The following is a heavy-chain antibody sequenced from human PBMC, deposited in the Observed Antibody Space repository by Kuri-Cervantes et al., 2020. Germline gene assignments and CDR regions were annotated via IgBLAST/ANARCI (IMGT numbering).Heavy chain of an antibody. CDR3: ARDWGVVDTTMGFDY. CDR2: ISSSGFII. Sequence: GGSLRLSCAVSGFAFSDYYMTWIRQAPGRRLEYVSYISSSGFIIYYADSVKGRFTISRDNARNLLYLQMNNLRAEDTAVYYCARDWGVVDTTMGFDYWGQGTLVTVSS. V-gene: IGHV3-11*04. D-gene: IGHD5-18*01. CDR1: GFAFSDYY. J-gene: IGHJ4*02.